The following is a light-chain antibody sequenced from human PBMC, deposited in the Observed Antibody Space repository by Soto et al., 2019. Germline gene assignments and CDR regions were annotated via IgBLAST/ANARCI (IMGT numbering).Light chain of an antibody. V-gene: IGKV3-15*01. CDR3: QQYNSYST. CDR1: QSVGSK. Sequence: EIVMTHSPATLSVSPCERATLSFRASQSVGSKLAWYQQKPGQAPRLLIYGASTRATGIPARFSGSGSGTEFTLTISSLQPDDFATYYCQQYNSYSTFGGGTKVDNK. J-gene: IGKJ4*01. CDR2: GAS.